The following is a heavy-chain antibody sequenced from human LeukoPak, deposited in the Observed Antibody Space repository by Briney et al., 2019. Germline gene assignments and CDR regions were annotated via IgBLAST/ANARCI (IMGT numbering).Heavy chain of an antibody. CDR2: IYSGGST. V-gene: IGHV3-53*01. J-gene: IGHJ4*02. CDR3: ARSVPYGTTWYGRSDC. CDR1: GFTVSSNY. Sequence: PGGSLRLSCAASGFTVSSNYMSWVRQAPGKGLEWVSVIYSGGSTYYADSVKGRFTISRDNAMNSLYLQMDSLRVEDTAIYYCARSVPYGTTWYGRSDCWGQGTLVTVTS. D-gene: IGHD6-13*01.